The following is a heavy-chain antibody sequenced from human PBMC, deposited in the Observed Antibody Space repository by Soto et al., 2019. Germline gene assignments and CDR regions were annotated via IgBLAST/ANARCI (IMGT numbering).Heavy chain of an antibody. CDR3: VGGYCTTSPCSGDFQF. CDR2: IHPSGDT. CDR1: GYKFTTYF. V-gene: IGHV1-46*01. J-gene: IGHJ1*01. D-gene: IGHD2-15*01. Sequence: GASVKVSCKASGYKFTTYFIHWVRQAPGQGLEWMGMIHPSGDTGYAQKIRGRVTMTIDTSTTTAYMELRNLTSEDTAVYFSVGGYCTTSPCSGDFQFWGQGTLVTVSS.